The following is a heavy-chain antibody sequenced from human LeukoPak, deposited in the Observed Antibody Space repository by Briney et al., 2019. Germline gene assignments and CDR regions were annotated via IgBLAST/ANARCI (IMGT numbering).Heavy chain of an antibody. CDR2: MSYDGSYA. CDR3: AKSSTSWYVPPSD. J-gene: IGHJ4*02. V-gene: IGHV3-30*18. D-gene: IGHD3-10*02. Sequence: GGSLRLSCAVSGFAFSDYGMHWVRHAPGKGLEWVAVMSYDGSYAYYADSVKGRFTISRDNSKNTLYLQMNSLRAEDTAVYYCAKSSTSWYVPPSDWGQGTLVTVSS. CDR1: GFAFSDYG.